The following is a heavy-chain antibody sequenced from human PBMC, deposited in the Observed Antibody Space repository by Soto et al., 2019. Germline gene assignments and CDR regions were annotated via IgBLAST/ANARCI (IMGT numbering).Heavy chain of an antibody. CDR2: SRPDGSKQ. D-gene: IGHD4-4*01. CDR1: GFSFRDRW. CDR3: ADPTDLDS. V-gene: IGHV3-7*01. J-gene: IGHJ4*02. Sequence: GGSLRLSCVASGFSFRDRWMSWVRQAPGKGLEWVASSRPDGSKQFYVDSMKGRFTISRDNAKKSLFLQMNSLRAEDAAVYYCADPTDLDSWGQGTLVTVSP.